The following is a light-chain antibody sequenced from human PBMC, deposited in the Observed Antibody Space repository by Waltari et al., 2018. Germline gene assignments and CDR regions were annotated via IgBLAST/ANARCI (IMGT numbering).Light chain of an antibody. V-gene: IGLV3-21*01. CDR2: TNS. CDR1: YFGTED. J-gene: IGLJ7*01. CDR3: QVWDVESDHVF. Sequence: SYGLTQPPSVSVSPGQTARITCGGDYFGTEDVNWYQQKPPQAPLLVIYTNSARPSGIPDLFSGSISGNTATLIIGGVEAGDEAEYDCQVWDVESDHVFFGGGTRLTVL.